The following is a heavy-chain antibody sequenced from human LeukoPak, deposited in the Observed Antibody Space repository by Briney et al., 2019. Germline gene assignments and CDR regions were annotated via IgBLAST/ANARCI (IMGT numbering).Heavy chain of an antibody. CDR1: GFTFSSYA. CDR2: ISGSGGST. J-gene: IGHJ3*02. CDR3: ARGPVKDAFDI. Sequence: PGGSLRLSCAASGFTFSSYAMSWVRQAPGKGREWVTAISGSGGSTYYADSVKGRFTLSRDNAKNSLYLQMNSLRNEDTAVYYCARGPVKDAFDIWGQGTMVTVSS. V-gene: IGHV3-23*01. D-gene: IGHD4-23*01.